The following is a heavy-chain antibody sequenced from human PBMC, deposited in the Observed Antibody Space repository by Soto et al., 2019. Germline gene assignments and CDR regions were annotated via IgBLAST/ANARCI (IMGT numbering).Heavy chain of an antibody. Sequence: SETLSLTCTVSGGSVSSGSYYWSWIRQPPGKGLEWIGYIYYSGSTNYNPSLKSRVTISVDTSKDQFSLKLSSVTAADTAVYYCARDTLTGWFDPWGQGTLVTVSP. D-gene: IGHD3-16*01. CDR3: ARDTLTGWFDP. CDR1: GGSVSSGSYY. CDR2: IYYSGST. J-gene: IGHJ5*02. V-gene: IGHV4-61*01.